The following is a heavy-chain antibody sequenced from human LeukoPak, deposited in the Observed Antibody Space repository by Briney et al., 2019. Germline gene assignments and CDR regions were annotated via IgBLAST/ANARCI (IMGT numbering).Heavy chain of an antibody. CDR3: GGYYDSSGYYFDY. Sequence: SETLSLTCTVSGGSISSSSYYWGWIRQPPGKGLEWIGSIYYSGSTYYNPSLKSRVTISVDTSKNQFSLKLSSVTAADTAVYYCGGYYDSSGYYFDYWGQGTLVTVSS. CDR1: GGSISSSSYY. CDR2: IYYSGST. V-gene: IGHV4-39*01. D-gene: IGHD3-22*01. J-gene: IGHJ4*02.